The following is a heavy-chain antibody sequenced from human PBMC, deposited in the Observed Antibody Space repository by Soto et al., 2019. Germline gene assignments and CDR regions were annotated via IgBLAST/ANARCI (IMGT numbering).Heavy chain of an antibody. V-gene: IGHV3-21*01. Sequence: EVQLVESGGGLVKPGGSLRLSCAASGFTFSSYSMNWVRQAPGKGLEWVSSISSSSSYIYYADSVKGRFTIFRDNSKKSLYLQMNSLRAEDTSGYYCARVRSEVGQLPFDYCYYMDVLGKGTTVTVSS. CDR2: ISSSSSYI. J-gene: IGHJ6*03. CDR3: ARVRSEVGQLPFDYCYYMDV. D-gene: IGHD2-2*01. CDR1: GFTFSSYS.